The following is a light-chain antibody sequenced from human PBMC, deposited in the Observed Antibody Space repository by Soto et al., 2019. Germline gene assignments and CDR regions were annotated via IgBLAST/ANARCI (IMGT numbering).Light chain of an antibody. CDR3: MQALQAPIT. CDR1: QSLLHSTGYNY. CDR2: LGS. V-gene: IGKV2-28*01. J-gene: IGKJ5*01. Sequence: DIVMTQSPLSLPVTPGEPASISCRSSQSLLHSTGYNYLHWYLQRPGQSPQLLIYLGSNRASGVPDRFSVSGSGTDFTLKISRVEAEDVGVYYCMQALQAPITFGQGTRLEIK.